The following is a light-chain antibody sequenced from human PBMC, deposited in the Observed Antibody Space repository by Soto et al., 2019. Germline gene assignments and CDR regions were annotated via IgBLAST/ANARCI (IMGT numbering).Light chain of an antibody. CDR3: QQSYGTPLT. V-gene: IGKV1-39*01. CDR1: QNIDFY. CDR2: TTS. Sequence: DIQMTQSPSSLSASVGDRVTITCRASQNIDFYLNWYQQKPGKAPKLLIYTTSTLRSGVPSRFSGLGSVTDYTLTISSLQPEDFATYYCQQSYGTPLTFGGGTKVEI. J-gene: IGKJ4*01.